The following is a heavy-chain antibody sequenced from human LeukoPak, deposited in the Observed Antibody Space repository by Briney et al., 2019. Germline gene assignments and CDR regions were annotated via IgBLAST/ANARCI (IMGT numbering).Heavy chain of an antibody. CDR3: ATLPVAA. J-gene: IGHJ5*02. V-gene: IGHV4-34*01. CDR1: GGSFSGHY. Sequence: SETLSLTCAVSGGSFSGHYWNWIRQPPGKGLEWIGEINHGGSTNYNPSLKSRVTISVDTSQNQFSLRLSSVTAADTAVYYCATLPVAAWGQGTLVIVSS. CDR2: INHGGST. D-gene: IGHD6-19*01.